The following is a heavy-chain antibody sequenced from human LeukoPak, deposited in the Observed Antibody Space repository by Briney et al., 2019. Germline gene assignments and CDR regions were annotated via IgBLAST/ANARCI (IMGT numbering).Heavy chain of an antibody. CDR3: ARSWLQGLLDN. CDR2: IYTSGST. D-gene: IGHD5-24*01. J-gene: IGHJ4*02. CDR1: GGSISSGSYY. Sequence: SQTLSLTCTVSGGSISSGSYYWSWIRQPAGKGLEWIGRIYTSGSTNYNPSLKSRVTISVDTSKNQFSLKLSSVTAADTAVYYCARSWLQGLLDNWGRGTLVTVPS. V-gene: IGHV4-61*02.